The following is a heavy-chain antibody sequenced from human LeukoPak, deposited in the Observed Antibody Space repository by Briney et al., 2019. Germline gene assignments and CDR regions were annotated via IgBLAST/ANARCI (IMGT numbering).Heavy chain of an antibody. CDR1: GGSISSGDYY. V-gene: IGHV4-30-4*01. CDR3: ARAYYDSSGSPIFDY. Sequence: SETLSLTCTVSGGSISSGDYYWSWIRQPPGKGLEWIGYIYYSGSTYYNSSLKSRVTISVDTSKNQFSLKLSSVTAADTAVYYCARAYYDSSGSPIFDYWGQGTLVTVSS. D-gene: IGHD3-22*01. CDR2: IYYSGST. J-gene: IGHJ4*02.